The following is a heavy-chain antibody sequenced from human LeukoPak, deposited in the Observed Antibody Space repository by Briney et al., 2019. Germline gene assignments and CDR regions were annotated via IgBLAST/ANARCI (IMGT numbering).Heavy chain of an antibody. Sequence: QPGGSLRLSCAASGFTFSSYGMSWVRQAPGKGLEWVSAISGSGGSTYYADSVKGRFTISRDNSKNTLYLQMNSLRAEDTAVYYCAKDLGIAVAGRERWGQGTLVTVCS. V-gene: IGHV3-23*01. CDR1: GFTFSSYG. CDR2: ISGSGGST. D-gene: IGHD6-19*01. J-gene: IGHJ4*02. CDR3: AKDLGIAVAGRER.